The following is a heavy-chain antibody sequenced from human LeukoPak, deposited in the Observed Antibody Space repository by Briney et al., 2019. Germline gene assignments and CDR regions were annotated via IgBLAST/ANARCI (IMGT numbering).Heavy chain of an antibody. V-gene: IGHV4-4*07. CDR3: ARDYPSRSTSMRFYYFYYGMDV. D-gene: IGHD2/OR15-2a*01. J-gene: IGHJ6*02. CDR2: ISTSGRT. CDR1: GGSISSYY. Sequence: KASETLSLTCTVSGGSISSYYWSWIRQPAGKGLEWIGRISTSGRTNYHPSLERRVTLSADPSKNQFSLRLSSVTAADTAVYYCARDYPSRSTSMRFYYFYYGMDVWGQGTTVTVSS.